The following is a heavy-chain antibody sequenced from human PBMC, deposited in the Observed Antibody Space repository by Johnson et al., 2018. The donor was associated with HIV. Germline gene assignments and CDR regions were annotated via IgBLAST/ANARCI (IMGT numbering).Heavy chain of an antibody. V-gene: IGHV3-7*01. CDR2: IKQDGSEK. CDR3: AKDSFFYDSAFDI. Sequence: VQLVESGGGLVQPGGSLRLSCAASGFTFSSYWMSWVRQAPGKGLEWVANIKQDGSEKYYADSVKGRFTISRDNSKNTLYLQMNSLRAEDTAVYYCAKDSFFYDSAFDIWGQGTMVTVSS. D-gene: IGHD3-22*01. CDR1: GFTFSSYW. J-gene: IGHJ3*02.